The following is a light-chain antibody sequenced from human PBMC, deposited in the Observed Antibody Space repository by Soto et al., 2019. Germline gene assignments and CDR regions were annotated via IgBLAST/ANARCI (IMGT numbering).Light chain of an antibody. Sequence: EIVLTQSPGTLSLSPGERATLSCRASQSVSSSYLAWYQQKPGQAPRLLIYGASSSATGIPDRFSGSGSGTDFTVTISGLEPEEFAVYYWQQYGSSLFTFGPGTKVDIK. CDR3: QQYGSSLFT. CDR1: QSVSSSY. J-gene: IGKJ3*01. V-gene: IGKV3-20*01. CDR2: GAS.